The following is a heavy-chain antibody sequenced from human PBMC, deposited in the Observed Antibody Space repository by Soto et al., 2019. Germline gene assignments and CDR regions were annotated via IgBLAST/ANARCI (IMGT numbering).Heavy chain of an antibody. J-gene: IGHJ6*02. CDR2: ISYDGSNK. D-gene: IGHD3-3*01. V-gene: IGHV3-30*18. Sequence: QVQLVESGGGVVQPGRSLRLSCAASGFTFSSYGMHWVRQAPGKGLEWVAVISYDGSNKYYADSVKGRFTISRDNSKSTLYLQMNSLRAEDTAVYYCAKDSSILEWLNYGMDVWGQGTTVTVSS. CDR1: GFTFSSYG. CDR3: AKDSSILEWLNYGMDV.